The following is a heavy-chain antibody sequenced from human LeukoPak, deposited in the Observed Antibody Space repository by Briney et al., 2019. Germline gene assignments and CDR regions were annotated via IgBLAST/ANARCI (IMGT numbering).Heavy chain of an antibody. Sequence: GGSLRLSCAASGFPLSGYAMSWVRQAPGKVLEWVSALDIGGSSTYYADSVKGRFTISRDNSKSTLYLQMNSLRAEDTALYYCAKDRLTIDAFDIWGQGTMVTVSS. V-gene: IGHV3-23*05. D-gene: IGHD4/OR15-4a*01. CDR1: GFPLSGYA. CDR3: AKDRLTIDAFDI. CDR2: LDIGGSST. J-gene: IGHJ3*02.